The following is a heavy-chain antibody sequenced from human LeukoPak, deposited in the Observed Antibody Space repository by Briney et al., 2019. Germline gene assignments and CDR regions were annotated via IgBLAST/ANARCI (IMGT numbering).Heavy chain of an antibody. CDR2: ISSSRSYI. D-gene: IGHD1-26*01. CDR3: ARDRRELLY. V-gene: IGHV3-21*01. Sequence: GGSLRLSCAASGFTFSSYSMNWVRQAPGKELEWVSSISSSRSYINYAVSVKGRFTISRDNAKNSLYLQMNSLRAEDTAVYYCARDRRELLYWGQGTLVTVSS. J-gene: IGHJ4*02. CDR1: GFTFSSYS.